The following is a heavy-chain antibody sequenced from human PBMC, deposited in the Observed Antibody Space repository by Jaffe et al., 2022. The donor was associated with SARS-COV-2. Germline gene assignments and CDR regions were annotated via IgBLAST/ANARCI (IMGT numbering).Heavy chain of an antibody. Sequence: EVQLVESGGGLVKPGGSLRLSCAASGFTFSSYSMNWVRQAPGKGLEWVSSISSSSSYIYYADSVKGRFTISRDNAKNSLYLQMNSLRAEDTAVYYCARVLQMKVTKTGAFDIWGQGTMVTVSS. CDR2: ISSSSSYI. V-gene: IGHV3-21*01. CDR1: GFTFSSYS. CDR3: ARVLQMKVTKTGAFDI. J-gene: IGHJ3*02. D-gene: IGHD4-4*01.